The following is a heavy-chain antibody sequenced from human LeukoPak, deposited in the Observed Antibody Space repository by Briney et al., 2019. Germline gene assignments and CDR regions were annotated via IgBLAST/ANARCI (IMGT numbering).Heavy chain of an antibody. J-gene: IGHJ4*02. CDR1: GDTLTVLS. D-gene: IGHD3-10*01. V-gene: IGHV1-24*01. Sequence: ASVKVSCKLSGDTLTVLSMYWVRQSPGKGLEWMGGFVPEDAETIYAQKFQGRVTMTEDTSTDTAYMESSCLRSDDTAVYFCATLPRGHLFDSWGQGTLVTVSS. CDR2: FVPEDAET. CDR3: ATLPRGHLFDS.